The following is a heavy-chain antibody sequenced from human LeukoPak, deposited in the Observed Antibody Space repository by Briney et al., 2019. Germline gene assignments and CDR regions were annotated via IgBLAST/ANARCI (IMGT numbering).Heavy chain of an antibody. CDR1: GYSFTSYW. CDR2: IYPGDSDT. J-gene: IGHJ5*02. V-gene: IGHV5-51*01. Sequence: GESLQISCKGSGYSFTSYWIGWVRPMPGKGLEWMGIIYPGDSDTRYSPSFQGQVTISADKSISTAYLQWSSLKASDTAMYYCARLGIAVAGTEGWFDPWGQGTLVTVSS. D-gene: IGHD6-19*01. CDR3: ARLGIAVAGTEGWFDP.